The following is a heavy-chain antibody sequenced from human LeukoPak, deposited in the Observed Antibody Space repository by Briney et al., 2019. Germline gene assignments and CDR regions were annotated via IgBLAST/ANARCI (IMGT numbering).Heavy chain of an antibody. D-gene: IGHD6-13*01. V-gene: IGHV4-34*01. J-gene: IGHJ5*02. CDR3: ARLQRRIRIAAAGKPFDP. Sequence: SETLSLTCAVYGGSFSGYYWSWICQPPGKGLEWIGEINHSGSTNYNPSLKSRVTISVDTSKNQFSLKLSSVTAADTAVYYCARLQRRIRIAAAGKPFDPWGQGTLVTVSS. CDR2: INHSGST. CDR1: GGSFSGYY.